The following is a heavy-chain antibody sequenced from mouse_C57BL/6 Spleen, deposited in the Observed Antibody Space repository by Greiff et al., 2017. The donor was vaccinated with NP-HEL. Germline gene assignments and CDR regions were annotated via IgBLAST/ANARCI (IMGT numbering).Heavy chain of an antibody. J-gene: IGHJ4*01. CDR3: ARNYYYGSSLSYAMDY. CDR1: GYTFTSYG. Sequence: QVHVKQSGAELARPGASVKLSCKASGYTFTSYGIIWVKQRTGQGLEWIGEIYPRSGNTYYNEKFKGKATLTADKSSSTAYMELRSLTSEDSAVYFCARNYYYGSSLSYAMDYWGQGTSVTVSS. D-gene: IGHD1-1*01. CDR2: IYPRSGNT. V-gene: IGHV1-81*01.